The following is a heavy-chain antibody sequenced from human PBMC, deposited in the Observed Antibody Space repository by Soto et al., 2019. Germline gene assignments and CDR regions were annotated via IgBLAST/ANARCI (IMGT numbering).Heavy chain of an antibody. V-gene: IGHV4-59*01. Sequence: QVQLQESGPGLVKPSETLSLTCTVSGGSISSYYWSWIRQPPGKGLEWIGYIHYSGSTNYNPSLKSLVTIAVDTSKNHFSLKLSSVTAADTAVYYCARAEEMYSSGWYYFDYWGQGTLVTVSS. CDR3: ARAEEMYSSGWYYFDY. J-gene: IGHJ4*02. CDR1: GGSISSYY. CDR2: IHYSGST. D-gene: IGHD6-19*01.